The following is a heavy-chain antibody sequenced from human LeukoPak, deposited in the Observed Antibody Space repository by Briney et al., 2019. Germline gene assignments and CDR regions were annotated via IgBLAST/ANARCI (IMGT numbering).Heavy chain of an antibody. D-gene: IGHD6-13*01. CDR2: ISYSGSAM. V-gene: IGHV3-11*04. J-gene: IGHJ4*02. CDR3: ARDRSSSWYGTYFDY. CDR1: GFTFSDYY. Sequence: GGSLRLSCAASGFTFSDYYMSWLRQAPGKGLEWVSDISYSGSAMYYADSVKGRFTISRDNAQNSLYLQMNSLRAEDTAVYYCARDRSSSWYGTYFDYWGQGTLVTVSS.